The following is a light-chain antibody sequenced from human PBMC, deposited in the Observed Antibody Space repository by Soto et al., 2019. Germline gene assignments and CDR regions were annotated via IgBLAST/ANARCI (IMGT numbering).Light chain of an antibody. CDR2: KAS. Sequence: DIQMTQSPSTLPASVGDRVTITCRASQTIGDWLAWYQQKPGKVPKLLIYKASTLAGGVPSRFSGSGSGTEFTLSISSLQPHDFATYYCQQSHFYWTFGQGTKVEI. J-gene: IGKJ1*01. V-gene: IGKV1-5*03. CDR3: QQSHFYWT. CDR1: QTIGDW.